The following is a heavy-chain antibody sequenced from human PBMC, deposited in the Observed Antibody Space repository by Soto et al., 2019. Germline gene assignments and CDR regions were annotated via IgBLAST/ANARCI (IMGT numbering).Heavy chain of an antibody. CDR3: ARREIQGPIDY. Sequence: QFQRQGWGPGLVKLPTPLSPTYLVPGSPISIGTGGGWTGQPPGKGLEWIGYIYYSGTTYYNPSLKSRVTMSVDTSKNQFSLKLTSVTAVDTAVYYCARREIQGPIDYWGQGTLVTVSS. CDR2: IYYSGTT. D-gene: IGHD1-26*01. J-gene: IGHJ4*02. CDR1: GSPISIGTG. V-gene: IGHV4-28*01.